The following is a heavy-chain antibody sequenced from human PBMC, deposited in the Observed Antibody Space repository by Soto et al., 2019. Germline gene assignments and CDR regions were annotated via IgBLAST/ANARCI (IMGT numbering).Heavy chain of an antibody. V-gene: IGHV2-5*02. J-gene: IGHJ4*02. Sequence: SGPALVNPTQTLTLTCTFSGFSLSTSGVGVGWIRQPPGKALEWLTFIYWDDDKRNSPFLKSRLTITKDTSKNQVVLTMTNMDPVDTPTYYCAHLVVRGITSFFAFWGKGTLDPGSS. CDR3: AHLVVRGITSFFAF. CDR2: IYWDDDK. D-gene: IGHD1-26*01. CDR1: GFSLSTSGVG.